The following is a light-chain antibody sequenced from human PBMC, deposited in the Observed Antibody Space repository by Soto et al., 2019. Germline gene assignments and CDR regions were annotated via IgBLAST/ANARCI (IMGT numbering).Light chain of an antibody. CDR1: QSVSSK. Sequence: EIVMTQSQATLSVSPGERATLSCRASQSVSSKLAWYQQKPGQAPRLLIYGASTRATVIPARFSGSGSGTEFTLTISSLQSEDFAVYYCQQYNDWLMYTFVQGTKLEIK. V-gene: IGKV3-15*01. CDR2: GAS. CDR3: QQYNDWLMYT. J-gene: IGKJ2*01.